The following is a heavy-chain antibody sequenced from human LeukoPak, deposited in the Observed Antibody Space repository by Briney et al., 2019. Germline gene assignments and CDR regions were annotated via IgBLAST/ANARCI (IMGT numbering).Heavy chain of an antibody. Sequence: GGSLRLSCAASGFTFDDYGMSWVRQAPGKGLEWVSGVNWNGGSTGYADSVKGRFTISRDNAKNSLYLQMNSLRAEDTALYYCARGGPHDSSGYYFDYWGQGTLVTVSS. CDR1: GFTFDDYG. V-gene: IGHV3-20*04. J-gene: IGHJ4*02. D-gene: IGHD3-22*01. CDR2: VNWNGGST. CDR3: ARGGPHDSSGYYFDY.